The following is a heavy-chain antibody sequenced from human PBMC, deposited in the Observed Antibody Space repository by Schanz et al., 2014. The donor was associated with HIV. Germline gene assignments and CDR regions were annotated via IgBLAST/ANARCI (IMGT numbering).Heavy chain of an antibody. CDR3: AREDVSNWSFDL. J-gene: IGHJ2*01. Sequence: QVQLQESGPGLVKPSQTLSLTCTVSGGSISSGGYYWSWIRQHPGKGLEWIGYIYYSGSTYYNPSLKSRLTISVDTSKNQFSLKLSSVTAADTAVYYCAREDVSNWSFDLWGRGTLVSVSS. V-gene: IGHV4-31*03. CDR1: GGSISSGGYY. D-gene: IGHD3-10*02. CDR2: IYYSGST.